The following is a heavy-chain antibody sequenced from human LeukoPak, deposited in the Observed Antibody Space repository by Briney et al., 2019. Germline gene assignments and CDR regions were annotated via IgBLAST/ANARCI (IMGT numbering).Heavy chain of an antibody. D-gene: IGHD2/OR15-2a*01. V-gene: IGHV3-74*01. CDR3: VSFYETY. CDR2: INSDGSWT. CDR1: GNYW. J-gene: IGHJ4*02. Sequence: GGSLRLSCAASGNYWMHWVRQAPEKGLVWVSHINSDGSWTSYADSVKGRFTISKDNAKNTVYLQMNSLRAEDTAVYYCVSFYETYWGRGTLVTVSS.